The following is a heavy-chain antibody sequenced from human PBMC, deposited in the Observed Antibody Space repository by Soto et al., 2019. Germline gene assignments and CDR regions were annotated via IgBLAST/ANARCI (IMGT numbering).Heavy chain of an antibody. D-gene: IGHD6-13*01. Sequence: ASVKVSWKACGYTFTSYGISWVRQSPLQRLEWMGWINAANGDTKYSPKFQGRVTITRDTSASTAYMELSSLRSEDTAVYYCVRRHVSATGIDWFDPWGQGTLVTVSS. J-gene: IGHJ5*02. CDR2: INAANGDT. CDR3: VRRHVSATGIDWFDP. V-gene: IGHV1-3*01. CDR1: GYTFTSYG.